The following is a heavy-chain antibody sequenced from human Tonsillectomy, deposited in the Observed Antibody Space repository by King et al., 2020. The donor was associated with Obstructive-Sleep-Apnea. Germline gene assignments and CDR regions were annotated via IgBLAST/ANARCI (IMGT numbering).Heavy chain of an antibody. D-gene: IGHD1-26*01. Sequence: VQLVESGGGVVQPGRSLRLSCAASGFTFSDYGMHWVRQAPGKGLEWVAVISYAGSNIHYGDSVKGRFTVSRDNSRNALYLQMSSLRAEDTAFYYCARDRSGRYSIDYWGQGTLVTVSS. CDR1: GFTFSDYG. J-gene: IGHJ4*02. V-gene: IGHV3-30*04. CDR2: ISYAGSNI. CDR3: ARDRSGRYSIDY.